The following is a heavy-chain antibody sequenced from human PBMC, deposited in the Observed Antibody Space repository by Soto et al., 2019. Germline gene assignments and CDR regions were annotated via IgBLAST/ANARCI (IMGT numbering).Heavy chain of an antibody. D-gene: IGHD4-17*01. CDR3: ARRGKNYGGEFDH. Sequence: SETLSLTCTASGGSVSPDYWDWIRQPPGKGLEWIGYIYYSGSTNYNPSLKSRVTISIDTSKNQFSLKLSSVTAADTAVYYCARRGKNYGGEFDHWGQGTLVTVSS. CDR2: IYYSGST. V-gene: IGHV4-59*02. J-gene: IGHJ4*02. CDR1: GGSVSPDY.